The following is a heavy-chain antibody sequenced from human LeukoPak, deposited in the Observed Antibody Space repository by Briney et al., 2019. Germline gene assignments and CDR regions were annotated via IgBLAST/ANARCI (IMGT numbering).Heavy chain of an antibody. V-gene: IGHV3-53*01. Sequence: GRSLRLSCAASGFTFSSYAMHWVRQAPGKGLEWVSVIYSGGNTYYADSVKGRFTISRDNSKNSLYLQMNSLRAEDTALFYCARVGTAVTTYGVDVWGQGTTVTVSS. CDR3: ARVGTAVTTYGVDV. CDR2: IYSGGNT. CDR1: GFTFSSYA. D-gene: IGHD4-17*01. J-gene: IGHJ6*02.